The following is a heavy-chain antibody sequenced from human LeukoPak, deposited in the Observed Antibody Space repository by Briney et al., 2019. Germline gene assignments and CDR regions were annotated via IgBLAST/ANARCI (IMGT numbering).Heavy chain of an antibody. CDR2: INPKNGGT. V-gene: IGHV1-2*02. D-gene: IGHD2-2*01. J-gene: IGHJ5*01. CDR3: TRGVLPARFDS. CDR1: GYTFTGYY. Sequence: WASVKVSCKASGYTFTGYYMHWVRQAPGQGLEWMGWINPKNGGTNYAQKFQGRVTMTRDTSTSTVYMELSSLISDDTAVYYCTRGVLPARFDSWGQGTLVTVTS.